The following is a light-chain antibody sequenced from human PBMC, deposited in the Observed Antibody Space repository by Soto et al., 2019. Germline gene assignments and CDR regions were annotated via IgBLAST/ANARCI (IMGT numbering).Light chain of an antibody. V-gene: IGKV3-15*01. Sequence: EIVETPSTAPLSVSSGERTTLSCRASQSVSSNLAWYQQKPGQAPRLLIYGASTRANGIPARFSGSGSGTEFTLTISSLQSEDFAVYYCQQDNTWQGTFGQGTKVDI. CDR3: QQDNTWQGT. CDR2: GAS. CDR1: QSVSSN. J-gene: IGKJ1*01.